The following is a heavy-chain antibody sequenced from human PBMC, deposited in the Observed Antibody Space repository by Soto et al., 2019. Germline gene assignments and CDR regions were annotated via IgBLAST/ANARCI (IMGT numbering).Heavy chain of an antibody. D-gene: IGHD3-9*01. CDR1: GYSFINYG. CDR2: ISPYNGNS. V-gene: IGHV1-18*01. CDR3: ARLDGYNSLKYYYGMDV. Sequence: QAQLVQSGAEVKKPGASVKVSCKASGYSFINYGISWVRQAPGQGPEWMGWISPYNGNSHYAQKLQGRVTMTTDTSXTXXYMELRRLRSDDTAVYYCARLDGYNSLKYYYGMDVWAEVTAGTVS. J-gene: IGHJ6*01.